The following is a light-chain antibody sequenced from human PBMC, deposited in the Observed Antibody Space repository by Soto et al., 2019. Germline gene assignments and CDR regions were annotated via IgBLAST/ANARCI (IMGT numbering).Light chain of an antibody. CDR2: KAS. J-gene: IGKJ1*01. CDR1: QSISSW. Sequence: DIHVTQSPPSLSASVGDRVTITCRASQSISSWLAWYQQKPGKAPKLLIYKASSLESGVPSRFSGSGSGTEFTLTISSLQPDDFATYYCQQYNSYWTLGQGTKVDIK. CDR3: QQYNSYWT. V-gene: IGKV1-5*03.